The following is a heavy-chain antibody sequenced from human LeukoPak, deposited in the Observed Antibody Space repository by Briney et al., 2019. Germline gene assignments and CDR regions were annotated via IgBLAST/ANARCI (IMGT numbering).Heavy chain of an antibody. CDR2: ISSSSSTI. CDR1: GFTFSSYS. D-gene: IGHD5-18*01. V-gene: IGHV3-48*02. CDR3: ARASYSYGFSHLDY. J-gene: IGHJ4*02. Sequence: GGSLRLSCAASGFTFSSYSMNWVRQAPGKGLESVSYISSSSSTIYHADSVKGRFTISRDNAKNSLYLQMNSLRDEDTAVYYCARASYSYGFSHLDYWGQGTLVTVSS.